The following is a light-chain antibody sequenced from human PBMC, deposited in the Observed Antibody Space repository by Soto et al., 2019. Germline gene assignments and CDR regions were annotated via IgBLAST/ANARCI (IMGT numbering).Light chain of an antibody. CDR1: QSVSIN. CDR2: GAS. J-gene: IGKJ1*01. V-gene: IGKV3-20*01. CDR3: QQYGYSPRT. Sequence: EIVLTQSPGTLSLSAGERGTLSCRASQSVSINLAWYQQKAGQAPRLLIYGASSRATGIPDRFSGSGSGTDFTLTISRLEPEDFALYYCQQYGYSPRTFGQGTKVEIK.